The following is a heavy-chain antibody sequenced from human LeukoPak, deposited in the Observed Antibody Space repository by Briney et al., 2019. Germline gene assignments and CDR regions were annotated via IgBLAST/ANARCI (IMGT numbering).Heavy chain of an antibody. J-gene: IGHJ4*02. D-gene: IGHD1-26*01. CDR3: ARDKGGSYFLLDY. Sequence: GASVKASFKASGYTFTSYYMHWVRQPPAQRLEWMGWINPNSGSTNYAQKFQGRVTMTRDTSISTAYMELSRLRSDDTAVYYCARDKGGSYFLLDYWGQGTLVTVSS. CDR1: GYTFTSYY. CDR2: INPNSGST. V-gene: IGHV1-2*02.